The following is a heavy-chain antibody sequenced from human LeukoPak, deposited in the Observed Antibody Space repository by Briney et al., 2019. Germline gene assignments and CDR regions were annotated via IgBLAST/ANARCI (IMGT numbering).Heavy chain of an antibody. V-gene: IGHV4-59*01. CDR3: AGAVMYIRYSGSYGPSYYYYMDV. CDR2: IYYSGST. Sequence: SETLSLTCTVSGGSISSYYWSWIRQPPGKGLEWIGYIYYSGSTNYNPSLKSRVTISVDTSKNQFSLKLSSVTAADTAVYYCAGAVMYIRYSGSYGPSYYYYMDVWGKGTTVTVSS. D-gene: IGHD1-26*01. J-gene: IGHJ6*03. CDR1: GGSISSYY.